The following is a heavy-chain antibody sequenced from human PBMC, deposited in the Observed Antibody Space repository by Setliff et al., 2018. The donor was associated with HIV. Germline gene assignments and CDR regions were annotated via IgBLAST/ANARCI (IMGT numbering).Heavy chain of an antibody. CDR2: IHDSGSA. Sequence: SETLSLTCSVSGGSIKYDYWSWIRQSPGKGLEWIAWIHDSGSANYNPSLKSRVTISVDTSKSQFSLKLSSVTAADTAVYYCARTYYDYVWGSYRPYYFDYWGQGTLVTVSS. CDR1: GGSIKYDY. D-gene: IGHD3-16*02. CDR3: ARTYYDYVWGSYRPYYFDY. J-gene: IGHJ4*02. V-gene: IGHV4-59*01.